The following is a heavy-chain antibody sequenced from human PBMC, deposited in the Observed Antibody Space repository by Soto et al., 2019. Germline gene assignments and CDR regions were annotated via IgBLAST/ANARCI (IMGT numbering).Heavy chain of an antibody. CDR3: AKYVDDNGLNVPLDP. D-gene: IGHD1-1*01. CDR2: ISNDGSDI. V-gene: IGHV3-30*18. Sequence: VQRVESGGGVVQPGRSQRLSCAASGFTFRTYGMHWVRQAPGKGLAWVAVISNDGSDIYYAESVKGRFAISRDNSRNILFLQINSLRDEGTAMYYWAKYVDDNGLNVPLDPGGQGTRVTVSS. CDR1: GFTFRTYG. J-gene: IGHJ5*02.